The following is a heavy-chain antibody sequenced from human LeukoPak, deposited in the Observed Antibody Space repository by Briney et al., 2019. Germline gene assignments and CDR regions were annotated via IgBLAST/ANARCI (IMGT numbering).Heavy chain of an antibody. V-gene: IGHV4-59*01. D-gene: IGHD3-10*01. CDR2: IYYSGST. CDR1: GGSISSYY. CDR3: ARSVHGSGMKWNY. J-gene: IGHJ4*02. Sequence: SETLSLTCTVSGGSISSYYWSWIRQPPGKGLEWIGYIYYSGSTNYSPSLKSRVTISVDTSKNQFSLKLSSVTAADTAVYYCARSVHGSGMKWNYWGQGTLVTVSS.